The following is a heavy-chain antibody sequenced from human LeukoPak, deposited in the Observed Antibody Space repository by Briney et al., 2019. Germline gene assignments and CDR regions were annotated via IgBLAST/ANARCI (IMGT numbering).Heavy chain of an antibody. D-gene: IGHD6-13*01. J-gene: IGHJ6*03. V-gene: IGHV4-59*01. CDR2: IHYSGST. CDR1: GGSISSYY. Sequence: SETLSPTCTVSGGSISSYYWSWIRQPPGKGLEWIGYIHYSGSTNYNSSLKSRVTISVDTSKNQFSLKLSSVTAADTAVYYCARTTEAHSWRTRYYDYYMDVWGKGTTVTVSS. CDR3: ARTTEAHSWRTRYYDYYMDV.